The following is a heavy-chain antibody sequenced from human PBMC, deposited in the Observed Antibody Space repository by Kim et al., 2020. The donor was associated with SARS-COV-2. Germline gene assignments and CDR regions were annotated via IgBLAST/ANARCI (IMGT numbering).Heavy chain of an antibody. CDR1: GGSISSSSYY. CDR3: ASSMDYDYVWGSYRLGPFDY. V-gene: IGHV4-39*01. Sequence: SETLSLTCTVSGGSISSSSYYWGWIRQPPGKGLEWIGSIYYSGSTYYNPSLKSRVTISVDTSKNQFSLKLSSVTAADTAVYYCASSMDYDYVWGSYRLGPFDYWGRGTLVTVSS. D-gene: IGHD3-16*02. CDR2: IYYSGST. J-gene: IGHJ4*02.